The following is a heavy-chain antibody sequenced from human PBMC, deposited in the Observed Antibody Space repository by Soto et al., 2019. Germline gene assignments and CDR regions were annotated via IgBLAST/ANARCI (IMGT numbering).Heavy chain of an antibody. CDR2: TRSKANSYTT. V-gene: IGHV3-72*01. CDR1: GFTFSDHY. D-gene: IGHD1-26*01. Sequence: EIQLVESGGGLVQPGGSLRLSCAASGFTFSDHYMDWVRQAPGKGLEWVGRTRSKANSYTTEYAASVKGRFTISRDDSKNSLYLQMNSLKTEDTALYYCVRERVGRNAIDYWGQGTLVTVSS. J-gene: IGHJ4*02. CDR3: VRERVGRNAIDY.